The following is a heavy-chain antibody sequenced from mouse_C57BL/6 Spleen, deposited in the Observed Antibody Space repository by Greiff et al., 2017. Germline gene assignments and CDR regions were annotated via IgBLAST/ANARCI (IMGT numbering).Heavy chain of an antibody. J-gene: IGHJ2*01. CDR1: GYTFTSYW. CDR2: IVPADIYT. V-gene: IGHV1-69*01. CDR3: ARGLWYFDY. Sequence: QVQLQQPGAELVMPGASVKLSCKASGYTFTSYWMHWVKQRPGQGLEWIGEIVPADIYTNYNQKFKGKSTLTVDKSSSTAYMQLSNLTSEDSAVYYCARGLWYFDYWGQGTTLTVSS.